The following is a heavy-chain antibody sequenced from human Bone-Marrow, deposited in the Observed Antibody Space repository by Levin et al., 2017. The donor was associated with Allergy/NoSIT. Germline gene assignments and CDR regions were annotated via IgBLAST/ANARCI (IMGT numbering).Heavy chain of an antibody. CDR2: ISSSGSTI. D-gene: IGHD6-6*01. J-gene: IGHJ4*02. V-gene: IGHV3-11*01. Sequence: LSLTCAASGFTFSDYYMSWIRQAPGKGLEWVSYISSSGSTIYYADSVKGRFTISRDNAKNSLYLQMNSLRAEDTAVYYCARGETEYSSYVPFDYWGQGTLVTVSS. CDR3: ARGETEYSSYVPFDY. CDR1: GFTFSDYY.